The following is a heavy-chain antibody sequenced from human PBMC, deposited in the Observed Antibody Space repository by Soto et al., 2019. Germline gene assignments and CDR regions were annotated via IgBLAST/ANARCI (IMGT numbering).Heavy chain of an antibody. CDR2: ISYDRSNK. V-gene: IGHV3-30-3*01. J-gene: IGHJ6*02. CDR1: GFTFSSYA. D-gene: IGHD6-13*01. CDR3: AIAKESVSSWNPIYYYYGMDV. Sequence: QVQLVESGGGVVQPGRSLRLSCAASGFTFSSYAMHWVRQAPGKGLEWVAVISYDRSNKYYADSVKGRFTISRANSKNTLYLQMNSLRAEDTAVYYCAIAKESVSSWNPIYYYYGMDVWGQGTTVTVSS.